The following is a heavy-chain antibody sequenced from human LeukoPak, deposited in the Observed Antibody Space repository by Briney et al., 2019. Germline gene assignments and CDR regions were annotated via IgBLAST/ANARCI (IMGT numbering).Heavy chain of an antibody. D-gene: IGHD3-10*01. CDR2: ISAYNGKT. Sequence: GASVKVSCKAAGYPFISFGISWVRQAPGQGLEWMGRISAYNGKTEFAQRFQDRVTMTTDTSTTTAYMELRSLRSDDTAMYYCARDHEDVYGSGSYKLWGQGTRVTVSS. CDR1: GYPFISFG. J-gene: IGHJ4*02. V-gene: IGHV1-18*01. CDR3: ARDHEDVYGSGSYKL.